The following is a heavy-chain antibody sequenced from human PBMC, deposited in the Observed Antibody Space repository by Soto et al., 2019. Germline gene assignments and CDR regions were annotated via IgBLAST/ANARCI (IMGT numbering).Heavy chain of an antibody. Sequence: GGSLRLSCAASGFTVSSNYMSWVRQAPGKGLEWVSVIYSGGSTYYAVSVKGRFTISRDNSKNTLYLQMNSLRAEDTAVYYCSRDLRGYDFFAAFDIWGQGTMVTVSS. V-gene: IGHV3-66*01. D-gene: IGHD5-12*01. CDR2: IYSGGST. J-gene: IGHJ3*02. CDR3: SRDLRGYDFFAAFDI. CDR1: GFTVSSNY.